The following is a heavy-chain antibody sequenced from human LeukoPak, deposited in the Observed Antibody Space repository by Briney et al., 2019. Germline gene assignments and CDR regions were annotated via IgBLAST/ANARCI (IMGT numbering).Heavy chain of an antibody. CDR1: GFTFSSYG. CDR2: ISGSGGST. J-gene: IGHJ4*02. CDR3: AKDRGYCSGGSCSNFDY. D-gene: IGHD2-15*01. Sequence: GGSLRLSCAASGFTFSSYGMSWVRQAPGKGLEWVSAISGSGGSTYYADSVKGRFTISRDNSKNTLYLQMNSLRAEDTAVYYCAKDRGYCSGGSCSNFDYWGQGTLVTVSS. V-gene: IGHV3-23*01.